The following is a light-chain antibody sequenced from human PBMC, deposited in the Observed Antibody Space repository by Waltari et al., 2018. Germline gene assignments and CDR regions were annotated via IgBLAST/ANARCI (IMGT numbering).Light chain of an antibody. Sequence: QSALTQPASVSGSPGQSITISCTATSSDVVGYDYVSWYQQHPGKAPKLMIYVFFYRPSGVAGRLSGSKSGNTASLTISGLQAEDEADYYCSSYTSSDTLEVIFGGGTKLTVL. CDR1: SSDVVGYDY. J-gene: IGLJ2*01. CDR3: SSYTSSDTLEVI. V-gene: IGLV2-14*01. CDR2: VFF.